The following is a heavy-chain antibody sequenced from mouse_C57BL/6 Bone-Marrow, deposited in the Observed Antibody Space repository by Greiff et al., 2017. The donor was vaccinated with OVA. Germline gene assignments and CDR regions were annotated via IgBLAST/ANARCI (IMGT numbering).Heavy chain of an antibody. V-gene: IGHV5-6*01. D-gene: IGHD1-1*01. CDR1: GFTFSSYG. J-gene: IGHJ1*03. Sequence: EVQLVESGGDLVKPGGSLKLSCAASGFTFSSYGMSWVRQTPDKRLEWVATISSGGSYTYYPDSVKGRFTISRDNAKNTLYLQMSSLKSEDTAMYYCARQHYGSSPLYWYFDVWGTGTTVTVSS. CDR3: ARQHYGSSPLYWYFDV. CDR2: ISSGGSYT.